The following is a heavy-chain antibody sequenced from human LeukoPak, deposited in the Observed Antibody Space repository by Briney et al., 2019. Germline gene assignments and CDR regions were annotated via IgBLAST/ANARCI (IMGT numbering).Heavy chain of an antibody. J-gene: IGHJ5*02. V-gene: IGHV4-34*01. CDR2: INHSGST. Sequence: SETLSLTCAVYGGSFSGYYWSWIRQPPGKGLEWIGEINHSGSTNYNPSLKSRVTISVDTSKNQFSLKLSSVTAADTAVYYCARAIPRSYYDSSGQNWFDPWGQGTLVTVSS. D-gene: IGHD3-22*01. CDR3: ARAIPRSYYDSSGQNWFDP. CDR1: GGSFSGYY.